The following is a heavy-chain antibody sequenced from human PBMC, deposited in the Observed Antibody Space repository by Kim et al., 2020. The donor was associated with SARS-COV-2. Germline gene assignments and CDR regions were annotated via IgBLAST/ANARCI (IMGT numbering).Heavy chain of an antibody. CDR1: GYTLTELS. Sequence: ASVKVSCKVSGYTLTELSMYWVRQAPGKGLEWMGGFDPEDGETIYAQKFQGRVTMTEDTSTDTAYMELSSLRSEDTAVYYCATGIAASGYYYYYGMDVWGQGTTVTVSS. J-gene: IGHJ6*02. CDR2: FDPEDGET. V-gene: IGHV1-24*01. D-gene: IGHD6-13*01. CDR3: ATGIAASGYYYYYGMDV.